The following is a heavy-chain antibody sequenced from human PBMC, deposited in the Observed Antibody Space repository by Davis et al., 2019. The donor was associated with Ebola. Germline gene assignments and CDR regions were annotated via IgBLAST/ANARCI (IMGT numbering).Heavy chain of an antibody. CDR3: ARAPTWSQINYYCFDY. Sequence: ASVKVSCKASGYTFTNYDINWVRQAPGQGLEWMGWMNPDSGNTGHAQKFQGRVTMTRNTSISTAYMELSSLRSEDTAVYYCARAPTWSQINYYCFDYWGQGTLVTISS. V-gene: IGHV1-8*01. D-gene: IGHD3-10*01. CDR1: GYTFTNYD. CDR2: MNPDSGNT. J-gene: IGHJ4*02.